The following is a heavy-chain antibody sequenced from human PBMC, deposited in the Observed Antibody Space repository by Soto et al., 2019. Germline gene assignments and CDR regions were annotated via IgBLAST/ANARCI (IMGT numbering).Heavy chain of an antibody. Sequence: QVQLQESGPGLVKPSETLSLTCNVSGAFVTSASYCWSWIRLPPGRELEFIAYVYYTGTTRYNPSLKNRVSISIDTSKNQFSLRLTSVTPADTALYFCARMRFGEAPHWLDPWGQGTLVTVSS. V-gene: IGHV4-61*01. CDR1: GAFVTSASYC. D-gene: IGHD3-3*01. J-gene: IGHJ5*02. CDR2: VYYTGTT. CDR3: ARMRFGEAPHWLDP.